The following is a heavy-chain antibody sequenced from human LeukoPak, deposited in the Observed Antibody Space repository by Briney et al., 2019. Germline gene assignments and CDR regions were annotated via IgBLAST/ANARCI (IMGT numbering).Heavy chain of an antibody. J-gene: IGHJ4*02. CDR1: GYTFTSYD. Sequence: ASVKVSCKASGYTFTSYDINWVRQATGQGLEWMGWMNPNSGNTGYAQKFQGRVTITRNTSISTAYMELSSLRSEDTAVYYCARAGYVLRFLEWSKIQYHFDYWGQGTLVTVSS. V-gene: IGHV1-8*03. CDR2: MNPNSGNT. D-gene: IGHD3-3*01. CDR3: ARAGYVLRFLEWSKIQYHFDY.